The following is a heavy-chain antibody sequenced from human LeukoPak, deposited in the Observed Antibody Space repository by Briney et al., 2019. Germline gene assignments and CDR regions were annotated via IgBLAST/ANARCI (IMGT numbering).Heavy chain of an antibody. Sequence: GGSLRLSCAASEFIVSDDYMMWVRQTPGKGLEWVSTIYSGGSTYYADSVKGRFTISRDKSKNTLFLQMNSLRADDTALYYCARTPSLGHYYGMDVWGQGTTVTVAS. CDR1: EFIVSDDY. J-gene: IGHJ6*02. D-gene: IGHD3-16*01. V-gene: IGHV3-66*01. CDR2: IYSGGST. CDR3: ARTPSLGHYYGMDV.